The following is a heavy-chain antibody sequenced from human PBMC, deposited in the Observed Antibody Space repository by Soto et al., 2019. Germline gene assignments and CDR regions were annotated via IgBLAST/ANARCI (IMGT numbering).Heavy chain of an antibody. CDR3: VKVSTFYDILTGYYSTNFFDP. D-gene: IGHD3-9*01. V-gene: IGHV3-64D*06. Sequence: PGGSLRLSCAASGFAFDSYWMHWVRQVPGEGLQYVSTISSDGGITYYADSVKGRFTISRDNSKNTLYLQMNSLRPEDTAVYYCVKVSTFYDILTGYYSTNFFDPWGQGTLVTVSS. J-gene: IGHJ5*02. CDR2: ISSDGGIT. CDR1: GFAFDSYW.